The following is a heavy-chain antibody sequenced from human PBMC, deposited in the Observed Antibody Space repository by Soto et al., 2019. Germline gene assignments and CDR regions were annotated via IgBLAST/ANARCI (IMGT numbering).Heavy chain of an antibody. Sequence: QVQLVESGGGVVQPGKSLRLSCAASGFTFSNHPMHWVRQAPGKGLEWVAVISYDGSNKYYADSVKGRFTISRDNSKNTLWMQMNSLRLADTAVYYCAREVDFWSGEIDCWGQGTLVTVSS. CDR3: AREVDFWSGEIDC. D-gene: IGHD3-3*01. V-gene: IGHV3-30-3*01. CDR2: ISYDGSNK. CDR1: GFTFSNHP. J-gene: IGHJ4*02.